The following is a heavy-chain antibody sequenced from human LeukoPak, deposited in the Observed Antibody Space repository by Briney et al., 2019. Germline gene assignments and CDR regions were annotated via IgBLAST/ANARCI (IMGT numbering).Heavy chain of an antibody. V-gene: IGHV3-11*01. CDR2: ISSSGSTI. Sequence: GGSLRLSCAASGFTFSDYYMSWIRQAPGKGLEWVSYISSSGSTIYYADSVKGRFTISRDNAKNSLYLQMNSLRAEDTAVYYCARDSPGIQLWYTEYYFDYWGQGTLVTVSS. D-gene: IGHD5-18*01. CDR3: ARDSPGIQLWYTEYYFDY. J-gene: IGHJ4*02. CDR1: GFTFSDYY.